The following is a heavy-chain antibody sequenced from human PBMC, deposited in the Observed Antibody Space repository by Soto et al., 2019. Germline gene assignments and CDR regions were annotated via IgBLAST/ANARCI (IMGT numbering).Heavy chain of an antibody. CDR3: ARNPTAMAYYCYYMDV. V-gene: IGHV3-48*01. CDR1: GFTFSSYS. J-gene: IGHJ6*03. CDR2: ISSSSSTI. D-gene: IGHD5-18*01. Sequence: EVQLVESGGGLVQPGGSLRLSCAASGFTFSSYSMNWVRQAPGKGLEWVSYISSSSSTIYYADSVKGRYTISRDNAKNSLYLQMNSLRAEDTAVYYCARNPTAMAYYCYYMDVWGKGTTVTVSS.